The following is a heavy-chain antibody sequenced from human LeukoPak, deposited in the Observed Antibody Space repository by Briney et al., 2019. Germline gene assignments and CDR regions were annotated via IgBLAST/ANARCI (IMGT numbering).Heavy chain of an antibody. V-gene: IGHV1-69*05. CDR1: GDTFSNYA. D-gene: IGHD3-10*01. Sequence: SVKVSCKASGDTFSNYAFNWVRQAPGQGLEWMGGSIPGYGSVNYAPKFQGRVSITTDGSASTVSLDLSSLTSEDTAVYYCATGPYYASRGRFDPWGPGTLVTVSS. CDR3: ATGPYYASRGRFDP. CDR2: SIPGYGSV. J-gene: IGHJ5*02.